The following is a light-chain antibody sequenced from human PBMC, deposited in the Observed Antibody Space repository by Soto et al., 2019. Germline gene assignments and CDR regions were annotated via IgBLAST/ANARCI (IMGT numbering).Light chain of an antibody. CDR1: QSISSW. CDR2: KAS. V-gene: IGKV1-5*03. Sequence: DIQMTQSPSTLSASVGDRVTITCRASQSISSWLAWYQQKPGKAPKLLIYKASSLESGVPSRFSGNGSGTEFTLTISSLQPDDFATYYCQQYNSYSLFGQGTKLEIK. J-gene: IGKJ2*01. CDR3: QQYNSYSL.